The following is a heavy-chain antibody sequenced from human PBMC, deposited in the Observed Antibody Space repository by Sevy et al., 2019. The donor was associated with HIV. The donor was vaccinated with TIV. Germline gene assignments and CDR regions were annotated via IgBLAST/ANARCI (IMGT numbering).Heavy chain of an antibody. Sequence: GGSLRLSCAVSGFSFGTYEMHWVRQAPGKGLEWISYISGSGLTKYYADSLRGAFIASRDNAKDSMYLQLNSLRVDDTAVYYCARFGYGSGRHYTQDYWGQGTLVTVSS. D-gene: IGHD3-10*01. CDR3: ARFGYGSGRHYTQDY. J-gene: IGHJ4*02. CDR1: GFSFGTYE. CDR2: ISGSGLTK. V-gene: IGHV3-48*03.